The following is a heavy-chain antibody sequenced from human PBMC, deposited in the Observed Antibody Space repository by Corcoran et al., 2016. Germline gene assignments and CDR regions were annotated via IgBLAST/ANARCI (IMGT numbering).Heavy chain of an antibody. D-gene: IGHD2-15*01. V-gene: IGHV5-51*01. Sequence: EVQLVQSGAEVKKPGESLRISCKGSGYIFTSYWIGWVRQMPGKGLEWMAIIYPGNADARYNPSLQGQVTISADKSITTAYLQWNSLKAPDTAMYYCARQTGSTGWSFGYWGQGTLVTVSS. J-gene: IGHJ4*02. CDR2: IYPGNADA. CDR3: ARQTGSTGWSFGY. CDR1: GYIFTSYW.